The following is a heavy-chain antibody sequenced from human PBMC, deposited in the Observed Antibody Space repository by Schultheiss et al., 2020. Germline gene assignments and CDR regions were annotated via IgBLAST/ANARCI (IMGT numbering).Heavy chain of an antibody. CDR2: IYYSGST. J-gene: IGHJ4*02. V-gene: IGHV4-59*12. CDR3: ARADIVVVVAATPAGY. D-gene: IGHD2-15*01. Sequence: SETLSLTCAVYGGSFSGYYWSWIRQPPGKGLEWIGYIYYSGSTNYNPSLKSRVTISVDTSKNQFSLKLNSVTPEDTAVYYCARADIVVVVAATPAGYWGQGTLVTVSS. CDR1: GGSFSGYY.